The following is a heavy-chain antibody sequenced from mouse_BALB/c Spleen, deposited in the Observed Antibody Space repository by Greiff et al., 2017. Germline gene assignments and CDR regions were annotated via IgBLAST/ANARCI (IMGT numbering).Heavy chain of an antibody. J-gene: IGHJ3*01. D-gene: IGHD2-1*01. CDR1: GFTFSSFG. CDR3: ARSRGNSWFAY. V-gene: IGHV5-17*02. Sequence: EVKLMESGGGLVQPGGSRKLSCAASGFTFSSFGMHWVRQAPEKGLEWVAYISSGSSTIYYADTVKGRFTISRDNPKNTLFLQMTSLRSEDTAMYYCARSRGNSWFAYWGQGTLVTVSA. CDR2: ISSGSSTI.